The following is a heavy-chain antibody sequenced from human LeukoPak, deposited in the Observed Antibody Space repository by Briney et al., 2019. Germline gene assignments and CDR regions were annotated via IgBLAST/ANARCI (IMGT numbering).Heavy chain of an antibody. CDR3: ARANYYGSGSYPDY. Sequence: GGSLRLSCAASGFTFSSYAMHWVRQAPGKGLEWVAVISYDGSNKYYADSVKGRFTISRDNSKNTLYLQMNRLRAEDTAVYYCARANYYGSGSYPDYWGQGTLVTVSS. CDR1: GFTFSSYA. V-gene: IGHV3-30*04. D-gene: IGHD3-10*01. CDR2: ISYDGSNK. J-gene: IGHJ4*02.